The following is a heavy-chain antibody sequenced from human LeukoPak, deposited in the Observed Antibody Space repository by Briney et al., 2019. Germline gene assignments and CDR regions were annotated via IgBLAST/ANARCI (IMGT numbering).Heavy chain of an antibody. CDR3: AKGGGSSCYSPSDY. CDR1: GFTFSSYS. D-gene: IGHD2-15*01. V-gene: IGHV3-23*01. CDR2: ISGSVTDT. J-gene: IGHJ4*02. Sequence: PGGSLRLSCGGSGFTFSSYSMSWVRHAPGKGLEWVSAISGSVTDTFYANSVKGRFTISRDKPKNTLYLQMNSLRAEDTAVYYCAKGGGSSCYSPSDYWGQGTLVTVSS.